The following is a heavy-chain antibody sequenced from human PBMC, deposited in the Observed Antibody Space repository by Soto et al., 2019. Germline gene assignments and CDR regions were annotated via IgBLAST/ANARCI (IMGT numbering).Heavy chain of an antibody. CDR1: GGTFSSYA. CDR3: ARDYSSSWYRGRTNWFDP. CDR2: INPSGGST. Sequence: ASVKVSCKASGGTFSSYAISWVRQAPGQGLEWMGIINPSGGSTSYAQKFQGRVTMTRDTSTSTVHMELSSLRSEDTAVYYCARDYSSSWYRGRTNWFDPWGQGTLVTVSS. J-gene: IGHJ5*02. V-gene: IGHV1-46*01. D-gene: IGHD6-13*01.